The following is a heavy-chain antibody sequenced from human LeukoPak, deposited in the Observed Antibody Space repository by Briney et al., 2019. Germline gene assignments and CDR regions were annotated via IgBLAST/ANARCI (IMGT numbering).Heavy chain of an antibody. J-gene: IGHJ4*02. CDR3: ARVGVVVAANFDY. CDR2: INPKSGDT. D-gene: IGHD2-15*01. Sequence: ASVTVSCKASGYSFTGYYMHWVRQAPGQGLEWMGWINPKSGDTNYAQKFQGRVTMTRDTSISTVHMELSRLRSEDTAVYYCARVGVVVAANFDYWGQGTLVTVSS. CDR1: GYSFTGYY. V-gene: IGHV1-2*02.